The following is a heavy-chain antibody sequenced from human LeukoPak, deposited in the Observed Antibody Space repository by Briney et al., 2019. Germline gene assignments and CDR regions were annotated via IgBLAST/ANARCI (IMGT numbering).Heavy chain of an antibody. Sequence: PGGSLRLSCAASGFTFSNCGMTWVRQAPGKGLEWVSVVSASGDITFYADSVKGRFTISRDNSKNTLHLQMDSLRAEDTAIYYCAKGQRTSSTWELDYWGQGTLVTVSS. V-gene: IGHV3-23*01. CDR1: GFTFSNCG. CDR2: VSASGDIT. D-gene: IGHD3-10*01. J-gene: IGHJ4*02. CDR3: AKGQRTSSTWELDY.